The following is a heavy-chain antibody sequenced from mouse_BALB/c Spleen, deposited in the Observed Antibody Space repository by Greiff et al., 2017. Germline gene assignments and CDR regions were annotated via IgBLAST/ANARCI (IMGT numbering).Heavy chain of an antibody. Sequence: EVNVVESGGGLVKPGGSLKLSCAASGFTFSDYYMYWVRQTPEKRLEWVATISDGGSYTYYPDSVKGRFTISRDNAKNNLYLQMSSLKSEDTAMYYCASSSYEYFDVWGAGTTVTVSS. J-gene: IGHJ1*01. V-gene: IGHV5-4*02. CDR2: ISDGGSYT. CDR3: ASSSYEYFDV. CDR1: GFTFSDYY. D-gene: IGHD1-1*01.